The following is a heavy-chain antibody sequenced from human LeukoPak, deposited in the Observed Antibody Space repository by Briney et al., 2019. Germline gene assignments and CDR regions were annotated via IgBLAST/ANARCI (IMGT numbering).Heavy chain of an antibody. Sequence: PSETLSLTCTVSGGSITGYYWNWIRHPPGKGLEWIGYIYYSGSTNYNPSLKSRVTISVDTAKNQFSLKLSAVTAADTAVYYCARGLYYDILTGYRNNDAFDIWGQGTMVTVSS. V-gene: IGHV4-59*01. CDR3: ARGLYYDILTGYRNNDAFDI. J-gene: IGHJ3*02. CDR1: GGSITGYY. CDR2: IYYSGST. D-gene: IGHD3-9*01.